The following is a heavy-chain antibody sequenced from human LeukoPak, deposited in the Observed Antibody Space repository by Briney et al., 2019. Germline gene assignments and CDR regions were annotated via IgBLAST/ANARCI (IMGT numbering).Heavy chain of an antibody. CDR1: GFTFDDYA. V-gene: IGHV3-9*01. Sequence: GRSLRLSCAASGFTFDDYAMHWVRQLPGKGLEWVAGITGNSDSVGYGDSVKGRFTISRDNAKNSLFLQMNSLSADDTAFYYCAKGLYYNILTGNYFDPWGQGTPVTVSS. CDR3: AKGLYYNILTGNYFDP. J-gene: IGHJ5*02. CDR2: ITGNSDSV. D-gene: IGHD3-9*01.